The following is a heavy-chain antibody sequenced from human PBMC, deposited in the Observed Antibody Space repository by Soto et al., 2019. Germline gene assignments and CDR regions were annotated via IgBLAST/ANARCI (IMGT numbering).Heavy chain of an antibody. J-gene: IGHJ4*02. CDR3: AADPPGYYDSSAVGGY. V-gene: IGHV1-58*01. CDR1: GFTFTSSA. D-gene: IGHD3-22*01. CDR2: IVVGSGNT. Sequence: GASVKVSCKASGFTFTSSAVQWVRQARGQRLEWIGWIVVGSGNTNYAQKFQERVTTTRDMSTSTAYMELSSLRSEDTAVYYCAADPPGYYDSSAVGGYWGQGTLVTVSS.